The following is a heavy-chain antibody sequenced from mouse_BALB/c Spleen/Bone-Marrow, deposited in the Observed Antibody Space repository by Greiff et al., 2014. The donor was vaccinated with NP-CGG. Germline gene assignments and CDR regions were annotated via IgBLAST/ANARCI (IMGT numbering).Heavy chain of an antibody. Sequence: QVQLQQSGAELGMPGASVKMSCKASGYTFTDNWIYWVKQRPGQGLEWIGAIDTSDSYTNYNQKFMGKASLTVDAPSSTAYVQVSSLTSDDSAVYYCARGGHDFSLDCWGQGTSVTVSS. J-gene: IGHJ4*01. CDR1: GYTFTDNW. CDR3: ARGGHDFSLDC. CDR2: IDTSDSYT. V-gene: IGHV1-69*01. D-gene: IGHD2-4*01.